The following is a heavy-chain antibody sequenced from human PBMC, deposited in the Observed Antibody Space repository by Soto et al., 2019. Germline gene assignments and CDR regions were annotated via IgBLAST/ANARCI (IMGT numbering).Heavy chain of an antibody. CDR1: GFSLSTSRVG. D-gene: IGHD3-16*01. J-gene: IGHJ3*02. Sequence: QIALKESGPTLVNPTQTLTLTCSFSGFSLSTSRVGVAWIRQPPGKALEWLAIIYWDDDRRYSPSLKTRLANPQEPPKKQVVLNKTNLDPGEKTNYFRAHIYDTWGGVCPLDSFDMWGQGTMVTVSS. CDR3: AHIYDTWGGVCPLDSFDM. V-gene: IGHV2-5*02. CDR2: IYWDDDR.